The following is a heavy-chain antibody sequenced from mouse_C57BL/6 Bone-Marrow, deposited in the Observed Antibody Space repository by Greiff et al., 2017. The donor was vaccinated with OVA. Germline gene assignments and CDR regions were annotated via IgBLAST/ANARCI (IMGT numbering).Heavy chain of an antibody. CDR1: GYALSSSW. V-gene: IGHV1-82*01. J-gene: IGHJ1*03. CDR3: STLADCNWYFDF. CDR2: IYPGDGDT. Sequence: QVQLQQSGPELVKPGASVKISCKASGYALSSSWMNWVKQRPGTGLEWIGRIYPGDGDTNYNGKFKGKATLTADKSSSTAYVQHSSLTSEDSAVYFWSTLADCNWYFDFWGTGTTVTVSS.